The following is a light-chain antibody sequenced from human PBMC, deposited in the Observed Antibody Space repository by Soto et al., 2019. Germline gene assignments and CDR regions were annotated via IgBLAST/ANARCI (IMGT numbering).Light chain of an antibody. J-gene: IGKJ1*01. CDR1: QSISSW. V-gene: IGKV1-5*03. CDR2: MAS. CDR3: QQYTSYSRT. Sequence: DIPMTQSPSTLSASVGDRVTITCRASQSISSWLAWYQQKPGKAPKLLIYMASGLESGVPSRFSGSGSGTEFTITISSLQPDDFATYYCQQYTSYSRTFGPGTQVEIK.